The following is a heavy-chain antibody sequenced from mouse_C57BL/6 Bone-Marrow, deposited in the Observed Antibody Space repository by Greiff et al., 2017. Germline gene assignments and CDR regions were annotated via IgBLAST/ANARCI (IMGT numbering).Heavy chain of an antibody. D-gene: IGHD2-5*01. CDR3: ARSYYSNYVGAMDY. CDR1: GFSLTSYA. J-gene: IGHJ4*01. V-gene: IGHV2-9-1*01. Sequence: VQLQQSGPGLVAPSQSLSITCTVSGFSLTSYAISWVRQPPGKGLEWLGVIWTGGGTNYNSALKSRLSISKDNSKSQVFLKMNSLQTDDTARYYCARSYYSNYVGAMDYWGQGTSVTVSS. CDR2: IWTGGGT.